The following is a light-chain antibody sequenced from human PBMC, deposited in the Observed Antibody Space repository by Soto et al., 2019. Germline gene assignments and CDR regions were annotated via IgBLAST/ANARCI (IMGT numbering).Light chain of an antibody. J-gene: IGKJ1*01. CDR1: QTISSW. Sequence: DIQMTQYPSTLSGSVGDRVTITCRASQTISSWLAWYQQKPGKAPKLLIYKASTLKSGVPSRFSGSGSGTELTLTISSLQPDDFATYSCQHYNSYSEAFGPGTKVELK. CDR2: KAS. V-gene: IGKV1-5*03. CDR3: QHYNSYSEA.